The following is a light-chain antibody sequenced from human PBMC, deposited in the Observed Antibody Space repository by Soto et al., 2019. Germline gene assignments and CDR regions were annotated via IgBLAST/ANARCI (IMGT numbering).Light chain of an antibody. J-gene: IGKJ1*01. CDR1: QSISVW. V-gene: IGKV1-5*03. CDR2: KAS. Sequence: DIPLIQPPSTMSASFEERVTITCRARQSISVWLAWYQQKAGIAPNLLIYKASMLERGVPSRCSGSGAETEITPTSSVLQQDVAATYYCQQYNSHASTFGQGTKVDIK. CDR3: QQYNSHAST.